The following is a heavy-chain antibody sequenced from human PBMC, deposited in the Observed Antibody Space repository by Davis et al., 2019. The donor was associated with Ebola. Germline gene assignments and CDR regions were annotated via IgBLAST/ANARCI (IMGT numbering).Heavy chain of an antibody. CDR3: AKFRSGWSYFDC. CDR1: GFTFSTYA. CDR2: ISSGAGAT. Sequence: GESLKISCEASGFTFSTYAMSWVRQAPGKGLEWVSAISSGAGATYYADSVKGRFTISRDNTRNTLYLQMNSLRADDTALYYCAKFRSGWSYFDCWGQGTLVTVSS. J-gene: IGHJ4*02. D-gene: IGHD6-19*01. V-gene: IGHV3-23*01.